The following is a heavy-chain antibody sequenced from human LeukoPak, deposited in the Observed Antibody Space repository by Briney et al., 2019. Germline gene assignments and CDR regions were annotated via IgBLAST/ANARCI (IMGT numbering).Heavy chain of an antibody. D-gene: IGHD6-19*01. CDR1: GFTFSSYG. V-gene: IGHV3-30*18. CDR3: AKGRGLSSGWADY. CDR2: ISYDGSNK. J-gene: IGHJ4*02. Sequence: GGSLRLSCAASGFTFSSYGMHWVRQAPGKGLEWVAVISYDGSNKYYADSVKGRLTISRDNSKNTLYLQMNSLRAEDTAVYYCAKGRGLSSGWADYWGRGTLVTVSS.